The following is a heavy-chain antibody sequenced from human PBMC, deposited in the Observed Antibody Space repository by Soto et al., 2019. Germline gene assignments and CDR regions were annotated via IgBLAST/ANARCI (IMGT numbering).Heavy chain of an antibody. J-gene: IGHJ6*03. CDR3: SRADYYYYYMDV. CDR2: IYSGGST. V-gene: IGHV3-66*01. Sequence: GGSLRLSCAASGFTVSSNYRSWVRQAPGKGLEWVSVIYSGGSTYYADSVKGRFTISRDNSKNTLYLQMNSLRAEDTAVYYCSRADYYYYYMDVWGKGTTVTVSS. CDR1: GFTVSSNY.